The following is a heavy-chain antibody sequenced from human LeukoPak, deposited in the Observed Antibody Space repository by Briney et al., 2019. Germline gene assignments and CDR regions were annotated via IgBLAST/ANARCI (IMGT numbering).Heavy chain of an antibody. CDR2: IYYSGST. V-gene: IGHV4-59*01. J-gene: IGHJ2*01. D-gene: IGHD6-13*01. Sequence: SETLSLTCTVSAGSISSYYWSWIRQPPGKGLEWIGYIYYSGSTNYSPSLKSRLTISVDTSKNQFSLKLSSVTAADTAVYYCARTYGSSGLGYFDLWGRGTLVTVSS. CDR3: ARTYGSSGLGYFDL. CDR1: AGSISSYY.